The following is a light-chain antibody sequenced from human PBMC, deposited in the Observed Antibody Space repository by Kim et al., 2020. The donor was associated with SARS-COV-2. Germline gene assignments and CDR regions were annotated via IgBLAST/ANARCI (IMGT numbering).Light chain of an antibody. V-gene: IGLV1-40*01. J-gene: IGLJ1*01. Sequence: QRVNLSCTGSSSNIGAGFDVHWYQKLPGTAPKLLIFDNTNRPSGVPDRFSGSKSGTSASLAITGLQAEDEADYYCQSYDSSLSGYVFGTGTKVTVL. CDR3: QSYDSSLSGYV. CDR1: SSNIGAGFD. CDR2: DNT.